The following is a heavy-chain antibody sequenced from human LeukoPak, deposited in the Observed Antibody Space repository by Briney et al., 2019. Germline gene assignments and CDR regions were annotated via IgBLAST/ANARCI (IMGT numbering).Heavy chain of an antibody. J-gene: IGHJ5*02. D-gene: IGHD3-3*01. CDR3: ARATPLRYYDFWSGTRWFDP. Sequence: GASVKVSCKASGGTFSSYAISWVRQAPGQGLEWMGGIIPIFGTANYAQKFQGRVTITADKSTSTAYMELSSLRSEDTAVYYCARATPLRYYDFWSGTRWFDPWGQGTLVTVSS. CDR2: IIPIFGTA. V-gene: IGHV1-69*06. CDR1: GGTFSSYA.